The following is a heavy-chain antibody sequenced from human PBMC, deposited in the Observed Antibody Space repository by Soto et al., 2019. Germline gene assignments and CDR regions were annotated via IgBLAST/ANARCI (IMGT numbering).Heavy chain of an antibody. CDR1: GFTITGYW. J-gene: IGHJ5*02. CDR2: IMQDGSEK. Sequence: EVQLVESGGGLVQPGGSLRLSCAASGFTITGYWMSWVRQARGKGLEWVANIMQDGSEKYYVDSVKGRFTISRDNAKNSLYLQMNSLRAEDTAVYYCTRDFGNPKGRFDPWGQGTLVTVSS. CDR3: TRDFGNPKGRFDP. V-gene: IGHV3-7*01. D-gene: IGHD3-10*01.